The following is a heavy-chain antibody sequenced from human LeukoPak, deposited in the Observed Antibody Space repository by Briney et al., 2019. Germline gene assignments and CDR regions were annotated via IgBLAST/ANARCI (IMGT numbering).Heavy chain of an antibody. J-gene: IGHJ4*02. Sequence: GGSLRLSCTASGFTFSSYAMSWVRQVPGKGLEWVSGISASGGNTYYADSVKGRFTISRDNSKNTLYLQMNSLRAEDTAVYYCAKDQTYSSGWFDYWGQGTLVTVSS. CDR3: AKDQTYSSGWFDY. CDR2: ISASGGNT. CDR1: GFTFSSYA. V-gene: IGHV3-23*01. D-gene: IGHD6-19*01.